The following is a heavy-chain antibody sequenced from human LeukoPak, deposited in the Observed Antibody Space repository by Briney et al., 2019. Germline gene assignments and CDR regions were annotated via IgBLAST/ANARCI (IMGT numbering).Heavy chain of an antibody. CDR3: ARGDYYYAFDI. J-gene: IGHJ3*02. D-gene: IGHD2-21*02. CDR2: SYSSGST. Sequence: SQILSLTCAVSGDSISSGGYSWSWLRQPPGTGLEWIAYSYSSGSTYYNPSLKSRVTISVDRSNNQFSLKLSSVTAADTALYYCARGDYYYAFDIWGQGTMVTVSS. V-gene: IGHV4-30-2*01. CDR1: GDSISSGGYS.